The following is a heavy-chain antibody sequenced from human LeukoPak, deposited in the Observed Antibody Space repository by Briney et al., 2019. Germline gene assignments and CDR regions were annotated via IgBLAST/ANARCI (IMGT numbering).Heavy chain of an antibody. CDR1: GFTFSSYA. J-gene: IGHJ4*02. Sequence: GGSLRLSCAASGFTFSSYAMSWVRQAPGKGLEWVSEITYSDDSIDYADSVKGRFTISRDNSKNTLYLQMNSLRAEDTAVYYCAKGRLPTDYWGQGTLVTVSS. V-gene: IGHV3-23*01. CDR2: ITYSDDSI. CDR3: AKGRLPTDY.